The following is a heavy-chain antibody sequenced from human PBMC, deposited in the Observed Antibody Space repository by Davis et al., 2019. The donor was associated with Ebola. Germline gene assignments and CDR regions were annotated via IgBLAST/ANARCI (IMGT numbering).Heavy chain of an antibody. V-gene: IGHV3-53*01. CDR3: AKDTSNIWFDI. CDR2: IYSGGST. D-gene: IGHD1-26*01. Sequence: GESLKISCAASGFTVSSNYMSWVRQAPGKGLEWVSVIYSGGSTYYADSVKGRFTISRDNSKNTLYLQMNSLRAEDTAVYYCAKDTSNIWFDIWGQGTNVTVSS. CDR1: GFTVSSNY. J-gene: IGHJ3*02.